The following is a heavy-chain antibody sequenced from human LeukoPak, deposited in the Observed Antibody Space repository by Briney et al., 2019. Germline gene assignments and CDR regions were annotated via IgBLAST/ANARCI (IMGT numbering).Heavy chain of an antibody. D-gene: IGHD4-23*01. CDR2: ISSSSSYI. V-gene: IGHV3-21*01. J-gene: IGHJ4*02. Sequence: GGSLRLSCAASGFTFSSYSMNWVRQAPGKGLEWVSSISSSSSYIYYADSVKGRFTISRDNAKNSLYLQMNNLRAEDTAVYYCATYHMTTVVTPAYWGQGALVTVSS. CDR1: GFTFSSYS. CDR3: ATYHMTTVVTPAY.